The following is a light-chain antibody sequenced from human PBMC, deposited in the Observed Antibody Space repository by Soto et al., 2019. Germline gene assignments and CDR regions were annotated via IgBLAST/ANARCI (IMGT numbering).Light chain of an antibody. Sequence: TQSPSTLSLSPGERATLSCRASQSVSSYLAWYQQKPGQAPRLLIYDASNRATGIPARFSGSGSGTDFTLTISSLEPEDVAVYYCQQRSNWPWTFGQGTKVELK. V-gene: IGKV3-11*01. CDR3: QQRSNWPWT. J-gene: IGKJ1*01. CDR2: DAS. CDR1: QSVSSY.